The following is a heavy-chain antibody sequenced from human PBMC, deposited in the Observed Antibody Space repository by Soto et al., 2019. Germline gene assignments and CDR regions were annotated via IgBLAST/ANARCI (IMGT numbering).Heavy chain of an antibody. Sequence: GASVKVSCKASGYTFTSYAMHWVRQAPGQRLEWMGRINAGNGNTKYSQKFQGRVTITRDTSASTAYMELSSLRSEDTAVYYCARTYCSSTSCRHPDDAFDIWGQGTMVTVS. CDR3: ARTYCSSTSCRHPDDAFDI. CDR1: GYTFTSYA. CDR2: INAGNGNT. D-gene: IGHD2-2*01. J-gene: IGHJ3*02. V-gene: IGHV1-3*01.